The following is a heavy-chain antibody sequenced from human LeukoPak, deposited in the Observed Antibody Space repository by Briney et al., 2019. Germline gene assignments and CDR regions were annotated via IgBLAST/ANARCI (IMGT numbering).Heavy chain of an antibody. Sequence: GGSLSLSCAASGFTINYYWMHWVRQVPGKGLMWVSGINNDGTATYYSDSVKGCFTISRDNAKNTVYLQMNGLGAEDTTVYYCGTVSEYWGQGTLVTVSS. CDR2: INNDGTAT. CDR3: GTVSEY. V-gene: IGHV3-74*01. CDR1: GFTINYYW. J-gene: IGHJ4*02.